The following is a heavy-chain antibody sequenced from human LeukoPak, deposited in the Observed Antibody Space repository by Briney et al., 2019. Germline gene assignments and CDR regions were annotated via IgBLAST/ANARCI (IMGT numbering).Heavy chain of an antibody. J-gene: IGHJ4*02. CDR3: ARELGGYSGGSYSLFDY. CDR1: GGSISSSSYY. CDR2: MYYRGCT. D-gene: IGHD1-26*01. V-gene: IGHV4-39*07. Sequence: PSETLSLTCTVPGGSISSSSYYWGWIRQPPGKGLEGIGRMYYRGCTYYNPSLKSRFTISVDTSKTQFSLKLSSVTAADTAVYYCARELGGYSGGSYSLFDYWGQGTLVTVSS.